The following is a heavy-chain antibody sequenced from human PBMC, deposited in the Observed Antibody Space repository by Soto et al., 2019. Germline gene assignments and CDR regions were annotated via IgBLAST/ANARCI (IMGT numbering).Heavy chain of an antibody. CDR1: GFTFSSYA. V-gene: IGHV3-23*01. D-gene: IGHD6-13*01. CDR2: INNTDGTT. J-gene: IGHJ4*02. CDR3: ARGSSGYISSWYYFDY. Sequence: PGGSLRLSCVASGFTFSSYAMNWARQAPGRGLEWVSGINNTDGTTYYADSVRGRLSISRDNSKNTVSLLMNSLRAEDTAVYFCARGSSGYISSWYYFDYWGRGTLVTVSS.